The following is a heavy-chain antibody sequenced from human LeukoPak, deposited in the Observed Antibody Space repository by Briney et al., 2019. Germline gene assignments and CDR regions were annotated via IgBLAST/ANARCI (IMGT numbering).Heavy chain of an antibody. CDR1: GYTFTSYG. V-gene: IGHV1-18*01. Sequence: AASVKVSCKASGYTFTSYGISWVRQAPGQGLEWMGWISAYNGNTNYAQKLQGRVTMTTDTSTSTAYMELRSLRSDDTAVYYCARDLVWFAWTTVTTQSWTYDYFDYWGQGTLVTVSS. J-gene: IGHJ4*02. D-gene: IGHD4-17*01. CDR3: ARDLVWFAWTTVTTQSWTYDYFDY. CDR2: ISAYNGNT.